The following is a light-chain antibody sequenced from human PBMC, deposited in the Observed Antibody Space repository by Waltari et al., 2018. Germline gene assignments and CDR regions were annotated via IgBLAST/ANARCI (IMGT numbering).Light chain of an antibody. V-gene: IGKV1-12*01. CDR1: KGISSG. CDR2: ATP. J-gene: IGKJ2*01. CDR3: QQANSFPPP. Sequence: DSQMNQSPSSVSASVGDRGTIPCRASKGISSGLAWYQQKPGKAPDLLIYATPSLESGVPTRFSGSESVTDVTLTISSLQPEDVAIYYCQQANSFPPPFGQGTKVEIK.